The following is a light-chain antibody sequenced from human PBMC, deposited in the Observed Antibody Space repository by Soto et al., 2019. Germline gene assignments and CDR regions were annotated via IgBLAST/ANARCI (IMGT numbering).Light chain of an antibody. Sequence: DIQMTQSPSSLSASVGDRVTITCQASQGIGNFLNWYQQKPGMAPKLLIYDASNLETGVPSRFSGSESGTHFTFTITSLHPEDFATYYCQQYHALPPTFGGGTKVEIK. CDR2: DAS. CDR1: QGIGNF. V-gene: IGKV1-33*01. J-gene: IGKJ4*01. CDR3: QQYHALPPT.